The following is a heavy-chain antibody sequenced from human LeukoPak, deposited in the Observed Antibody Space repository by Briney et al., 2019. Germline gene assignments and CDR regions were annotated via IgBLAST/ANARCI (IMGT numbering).Heavy chain of an antibody. D-gene: IGHD1-26*01. V-gene: IGHV4-39*07. CDR1: GGSISSISYY. CDR2: IYYSGST. Sequence: SETLSLTCTVSGGSISSISYYWGWIRQPPGRGLEWIGNIYYSGSTYYNPSLKSRVTISVDTSKNQFSLKLSSVTAADTAVYYCAKTSGTYPNYAFDIWGRGTLVTVSS. CDR3: AKTSGTYPNYAFDI. J-gene: IGHJ3*02.